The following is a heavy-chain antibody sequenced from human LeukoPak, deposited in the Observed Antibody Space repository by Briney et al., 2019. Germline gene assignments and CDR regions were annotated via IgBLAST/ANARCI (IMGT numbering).Heavy chain of an antibody. CDR2: ISYDGSNK. CDR3: ARFNSSGWLWGDYFDY. V-gene: IGHV3-30*03. D-gene: IGHD6-19*01. Sequence: GGSLRLSCAASGFTFSSYGMHWVRQAPGKGLEWVAVISYDGSNKYYADSVKGRFTISRDNSKNTLYLQMNSLRAEDTAVYYCARFNSSGWLWGDYFDYWGQGTLVTVSS. CDR1: GFTFSSYG. J-gene: IGHJ4*02.